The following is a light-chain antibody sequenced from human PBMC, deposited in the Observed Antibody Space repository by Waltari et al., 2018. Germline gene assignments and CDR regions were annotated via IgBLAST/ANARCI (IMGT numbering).Light chain of an antibody. CDR1: HDIGNF. CDR3: QHYDTFPFT. V-gene: IGKV1-33*01. CDR2: HAS. J-gene: IGKJ4*01. Sequence: DIQLTQSPRSLPASIGDRVTITCQASHDIGNFLNWLQHKPGQAPRVLIYHASDLEAGVPSMFSGSRSGTEFTLTISSLEPEDVATYSCQHYDTFPFTFGGGTKVEI.